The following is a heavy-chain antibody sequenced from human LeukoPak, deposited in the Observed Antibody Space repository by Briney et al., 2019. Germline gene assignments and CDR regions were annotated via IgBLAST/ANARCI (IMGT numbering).Heavy chain of an antibody. CDR3: ARAGSGGYYYGMDV. J-gene: IGHJ6*02. CDR2: IYYGRST. D-gene: IGHD6-19*01. CDR1: GGSISGYY. Sequence: SETLSLTCTVSGGSISGYYWSWIRQPPGKGLEWIGYIYYGRSTNYNPSLKSRVTISVDTSNNQFSLKLSSVTAADTAVYYCARAGSGGYYYGMDVWGQGTTVTVSS. V-gene: IGHV4-59*01.